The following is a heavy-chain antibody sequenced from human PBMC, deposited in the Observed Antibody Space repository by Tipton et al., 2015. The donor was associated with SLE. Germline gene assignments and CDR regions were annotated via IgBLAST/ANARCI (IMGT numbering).Heavy chain of an antibody. D-gene: IGHD6-19*01. V-gene: IGHV4-59*08. J-gene: IGHJ4*02. Sequence: TLSLTCTVSGGSISSYYWSWIRQPPGKGLEWIGYIYYSGSTNYNPSLKSRVTISVDTSKNQFSLKLSSVTAADTAVYYCARHIEVGVAVAGFDYWGQGTLVTVSS. CDR2: IYYSGST. CDR3: ARHIEVGVAVAGFDY. CDR1: GGSISSYY.